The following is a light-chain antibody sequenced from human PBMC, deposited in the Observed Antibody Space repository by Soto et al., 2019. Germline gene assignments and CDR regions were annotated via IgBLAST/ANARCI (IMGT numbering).Light chain of an antibody. CDR3: QQSGTSPFT. CDR1: QSVSSSS. V-gene: IGKV3-20*01. CDR2: DAS. J-gene: IGKJ3*01. Sequence: ENVLTQSPGTLSLSPGERATLSCRASQSVSSSSLAWFQQQPGQAPRLLIYDASSRAAGIPDRFSGSGSGTVFTLTISTLEPEDFAVYYCQQSGTSPFTFGPGTKVDIK.